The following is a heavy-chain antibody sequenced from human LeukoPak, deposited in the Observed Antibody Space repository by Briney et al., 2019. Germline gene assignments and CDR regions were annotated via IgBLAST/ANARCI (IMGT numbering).Heavy chain of an antibody. J-gene: IGHJ3*02. CDR3: ARVDRDDAFDI. V-gene: IGHV3-48*01. Sequence: GGSLRLSCAASGFTFSSYSMNWVRQAPGKGLEWVSHISSSSSTIYYADSVKGRFTISRDNAKNSLYLQMNSLRAEDTAVYYCARVDRDDAFDIWGQGTMVTVSS. D-gene: IGHD1-14*01. CDR2: ISSSSSTI. CDR1: GFTFSSYS.